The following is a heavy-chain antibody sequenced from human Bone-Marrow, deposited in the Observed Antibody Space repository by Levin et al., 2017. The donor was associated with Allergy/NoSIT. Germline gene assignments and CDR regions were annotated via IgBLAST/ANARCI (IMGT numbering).Heavy chain of an antibody. D-gene: IGHD3-10*01. J-gene: IGHJ5*02. Sequence: SGPTLVKLTQTLTLTCTFSGFSLSTSGVGVDWIRQSPGKALEWLALIYWDDDKRYSPSLKSRLTITKDTSKNQVVFPMTNMDPLDTATYYCARRNGSHLPTKNWLDPWGQGILVTVSS. V-gene: IGHV2-5*02. CDR3: ARRNGSHLPTKNWLDP. CDR1: GFSLSTSGVG. CDR2: IYWDDDK.